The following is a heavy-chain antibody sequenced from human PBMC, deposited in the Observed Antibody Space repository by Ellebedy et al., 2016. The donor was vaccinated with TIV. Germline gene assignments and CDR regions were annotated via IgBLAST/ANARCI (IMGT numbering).Heavy chain of an antibody. CDR2: IYPGDSDA. J-gene: IGHJ4*02. CDR1: GYTYTSYW. Sequence: GGSLRLSCKASGYTYTSYWIGWVRQMPGKGLEWMGIIYPGDSDARYSPSFQGQVTISADKSISTAYLQWSSLKASDTAMYYCACPMVRGGFDYWGQGTLVTVSS. V-gene: IGHV5-51*01. CDR3: ACPMVRGGFDY. D-gene: IGHD3-10*01.